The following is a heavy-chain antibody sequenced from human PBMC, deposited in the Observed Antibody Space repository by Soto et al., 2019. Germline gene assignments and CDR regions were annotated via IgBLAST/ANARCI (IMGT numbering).Heavy chain of an antibody. Sequence: QVQLQESGPGLVKPSGTLSLTXAXXXGSISSSNWWSWVRQPPGKGLEWIGEIYHSGSTNYNPSLKSRVTISVDKSKNQFSLKLSSVTAADTAVYYCARDLGWNDGVNDYWGQGTLVTVSS. J-gene: IGHJ4*02. CDR1: XGSISSSNW. D-gene: IGHD1-1*01. CDR3: ARDLGWNDGVNDY. CDR2: IYHSGST. V-gene: IGHV4-4*02.